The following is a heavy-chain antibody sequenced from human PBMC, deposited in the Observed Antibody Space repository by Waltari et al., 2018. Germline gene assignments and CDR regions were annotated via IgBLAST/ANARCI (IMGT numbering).Heavy chain of an antibody. V-gene: IGHV3-23*03. CDR2: IHSDGRI. D-gene: IGHD6-13*01. J-gene: IGHJ4*02. Sequence: EVQVLESGGGLVQPGGSLRLSWAASGFTFSTYAMTWVRQAPGKGLDWVSVIHSDGRIYYGDSVTGRFTISKDNSKNTLYLQMDTLRVEDTAVYYCATLGGSSWYEGYYFDYWGQGALVTVSS. CDR1: GFTFSTYA. CDR3: ATLGGSSWYEGYYFDY.